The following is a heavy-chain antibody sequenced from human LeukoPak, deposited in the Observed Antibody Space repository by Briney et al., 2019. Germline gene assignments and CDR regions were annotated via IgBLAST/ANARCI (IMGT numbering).Heavy chain of an antibody. CDR2: IYTSGST. CDR3: ARTYYYGSGSYLLGY. CDR1: GGSISSYY. D-gene: IGHD3-10*01. J-gene: IGHJ4*02. Sequence: SETLSLTCTVSGGSISSYYWSWIRQPPGKGLEWIGYIYTSGSTNYNPSLKSRVTISVDTSKNQFSLKLSSVTAADTAVYYCARTYYYGSGSYLLGYWGQGTLVTVSS. V-gene: IGHV4-4*09.